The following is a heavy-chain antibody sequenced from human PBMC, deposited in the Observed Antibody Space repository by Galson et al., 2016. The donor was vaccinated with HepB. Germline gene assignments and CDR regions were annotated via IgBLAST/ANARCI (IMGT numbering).Heavy chain of an antibody. CDR2: IYFSGNT. D-gene: IGHD1-26*01. J-gene: IGHJ3*02. CDR1: GGSITTSSEY. V-gene: IGHV4-39*07. Sequence: SETLSLTCTISGGSITTSSEYWGWIRQSPGTGLEWIGTIYFSGNTYYNPSLKSRATISLDTSNNQFSLRLSSVTAADPAVYYCASEGTFRGGYYPDAFDTWGQGTTVIVSS. CDR3: ASEGTFRGGYYPDAFDT.